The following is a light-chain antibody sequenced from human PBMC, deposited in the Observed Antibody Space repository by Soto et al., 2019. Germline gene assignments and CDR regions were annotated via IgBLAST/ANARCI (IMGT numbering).Light chain of an antibody. CDR1: QGISSY. V-gene: IGKV1-9*01. Sequence: DIQMTQSPSTLSGSVGDRVTITCRASQGISSYLAWYQQKPGKAPKLLIYTASTLQSGVPSRFSGSGSGTEFALTISSLQPDDFATYYCQQLDNYPRTFGQGTKVDI. J-gene: IGKJ1*01. CDR3: QQLDNYPRT. CDR2: TAS.